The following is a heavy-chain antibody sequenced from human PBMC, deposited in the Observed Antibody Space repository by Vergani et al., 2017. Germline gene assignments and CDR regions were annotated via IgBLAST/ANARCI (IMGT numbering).Heavy chain of an antibody. D-gene: IGHD2-15*01. CDR2: IYPGDSDT. CDR3: ARHLGCSGGSCYSPGGY. Sequence: EVQLVQSGAEVKKPGESLKISCKGSGYSFTSYWIGWVRQMPGKGLGWMGIIYPGDSDTRYSPSFQGQVTISADKSIRNAYLQWSSLKASDTAMYYCARHLGCSGGSCYSPGGYWGQGTLVTVSS. J-gene: IGHJ4*02. CDR1: GYSFTSYW. V-gene: IGHV5-51*01.